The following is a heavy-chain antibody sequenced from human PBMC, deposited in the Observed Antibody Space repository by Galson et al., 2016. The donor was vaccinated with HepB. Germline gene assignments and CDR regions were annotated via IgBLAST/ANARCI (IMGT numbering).Heavy chain of an antibody. CDR1: GFSLSTSGMC. Sequence: ALVKPTPTLTLTCIFSGFSLSTSGMCVSWIRQPPGKALECLSLICWDDDKYYSTSLKTRPTTSNDTSKNHVVLTMTNMDPVDPATYYCARIALYYDSGRAFDIGGQGTMVTVSS. J-gene: IGHJ3*02. CDR3: ARIALYYDSGRAFDI. CDR2: ICWDDDK. V-gene: IGHV2-70*01. D-gene: IGHD3-22*01.